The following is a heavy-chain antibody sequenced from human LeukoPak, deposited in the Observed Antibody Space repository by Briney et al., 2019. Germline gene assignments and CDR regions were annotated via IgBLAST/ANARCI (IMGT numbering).Heavy chain of an antibody. D-gene: IGHD2-2*01. CDR2: IIPTFGTA. Sequence: SVKVSCKASGGTFSSYAISWVRQAPGQGLEWMGGIIPTFGTANYAQKFQGRVTITTDESTSTAYMELSSLRSEDTAVYYCARSRYCSSTSCYQQVNWFDPWGQGTLVTVSS. V-gene: IGHV1-69*05. CDR1: GGTFSSYA. CDR3: ARSRYCSSTSCYQQVNWFDP. J-gene: IGHJ5*02.